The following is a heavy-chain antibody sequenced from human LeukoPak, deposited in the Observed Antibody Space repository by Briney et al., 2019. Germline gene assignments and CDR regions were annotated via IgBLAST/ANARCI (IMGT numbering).Heavy chain of an antibody. D-gene: IGHD4-17*01. V-gene: IGHV3-48*03. CDR2: ISSSGSPI. CDR3: ARDAGDSRPYWYFDL. Sequence: GGSLRLSCAASGFTLTRHEMNWVRQAPGKELEWVSYISSSGSPIYYADSVKGRFTISRDSAKNSLYLQMNSLRAEDTAVYYCARDAGDSRPYWYFDLWGRGTLVTVSS. J-gene: IGHJ2*01. CDR1: GFTLTRHE.